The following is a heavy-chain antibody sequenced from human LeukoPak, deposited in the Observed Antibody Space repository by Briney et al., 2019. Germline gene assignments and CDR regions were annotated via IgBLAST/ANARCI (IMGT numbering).Heavy chain of an antibody. CDR2: INTNTGNP. D-gene: IGHD3-10*01. V-gene: IGHV7-4-1*02. CDR1: GYTFTSYA. J-gene: IGHJ4*02. CDR3: ARGPIWFGELLYLPSADY. Sequence: ASVKVSCKASGYTFTSYAMNRVRQAPGQGLEWMGWINTNTGNPTYAQGFTGRFVFSLGTSVSTAYLQISSLKAEDTAVYYCARGPIWFGELLYLPSADYWGQGTLVTVSS.